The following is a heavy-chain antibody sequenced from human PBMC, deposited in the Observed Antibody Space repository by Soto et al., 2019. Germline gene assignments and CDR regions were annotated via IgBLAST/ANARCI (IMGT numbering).Heavy chain of an antibody. CDR3: ARRHLAVAVSPWFDP. V-gene: IGHV2-26*01. D-gene: IGHD6-19*01. J-gene: IGHJ5*02. Sequence: QVTLKESGPVLVKPTETLTLRCTVSGLSITDSEMGVSWIRQPPGQPLEWLAHIDSSGEKSYRTSLKSRLAISKDTSKSQIVLTMTNMDPAETATYYCARRHLAVAVSPWFDPWGQGIPVTVSS. CDR2: IDSSGEK. CDR1: GLSITDSEMG.